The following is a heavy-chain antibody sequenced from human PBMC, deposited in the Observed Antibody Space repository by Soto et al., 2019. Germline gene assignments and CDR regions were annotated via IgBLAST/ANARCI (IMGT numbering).Heavy chain of an antibody. Sequence: QVQLVQSGAEVKKPGSSVKVSCKASVGIFSTYAISWLRQAPGQGLEWMGGIIPLFGTPNYAQRFQGRVTITADESTSTDYMELSRLRSEDTAVYYCARDRDDYGSGNYYNRIDFWGQGTLVTVSS. CDR1: VGIFSTYA. J-gene: IGHJ4*02. CDR2: IIPLFGTP. V-gene: IGHV1-69*01. CDR3: ARDRDDYGSGNYYNRIDF. D-gene: IGHD3-10*01.